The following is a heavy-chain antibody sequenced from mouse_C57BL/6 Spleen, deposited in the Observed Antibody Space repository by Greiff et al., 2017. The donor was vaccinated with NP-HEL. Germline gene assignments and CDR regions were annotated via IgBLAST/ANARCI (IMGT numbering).Heavy chain of an antibody. CDR1: GYTFTSYW. D-gene: IGHD2-5*01. V-gene: IGHV1-69*01. CDR2: IDPSDSYT. CDR3: ASDDSNYGFAY. J-gene: IGHJ3*01. Sequence: QVQLQQPGAELVIPGASVKLSCKASGYTFTSYWMHWVKQRPGQGLEWIGEIDPSDSYTNYNQKFKGKSTLTVDKSSSTAYMQLSSLTSEDSAVYYCASDDSNYGFAYWGQGTLVTVSA.